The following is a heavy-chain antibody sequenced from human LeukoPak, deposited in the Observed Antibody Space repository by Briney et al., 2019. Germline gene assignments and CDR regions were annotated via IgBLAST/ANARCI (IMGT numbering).Heavy chain of an antibody. CDR1: GFTFSSYA. CDR3: AKRPGYYFDY. V-gene: IGHV3-23*01. Sequence: GGSLRLSCAASGFTFSSYAMSWVRQAPGKGLEWVSAISGSGFSTYYADSVKGRFTISRDNSKNTLYLQLNSLRAEDTAIYYCAKRPGYYFDYWGQGTLVTVFS. J-gene: IGHJ4*02. CDR2: ISGSGFST.